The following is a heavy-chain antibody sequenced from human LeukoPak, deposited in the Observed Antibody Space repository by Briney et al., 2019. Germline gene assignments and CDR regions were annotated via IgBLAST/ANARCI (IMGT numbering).Heavy chain of an antibody. CDR2: ISSSSSYI. CDR3: ARDSLWSGYRSFDP. CDR1: GFTFSSYS. V-gene: IGHV3-21*01. Sequence: GGSLRLSCAASGFTFSSYSMNWVRQAPGKGLEWVSSISSSSSYIYYADSVKGRFTISRDNAKNSLYLQMNSLRAEDTAVYYCARDSLWSGYRSFDPWGQGTLVTVSS. D-gene: IGHD3-3*01. J-gene: IGHJ5*02.